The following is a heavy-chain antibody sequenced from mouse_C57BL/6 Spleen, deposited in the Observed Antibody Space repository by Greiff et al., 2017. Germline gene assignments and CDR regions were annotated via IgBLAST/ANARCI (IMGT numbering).Heavy chain of an antibody. Sequence: VQLKQSGPELVKPGASVKISCKASGYSFTDYNMNWVKQSNGKSLEWIGVINPNYGTTSYNQKFKGKATLTVDQSSSTAYMQLNSLTSEDSAVYYCARADTKTGTYYFDYWGQGTTLTVSS. D-gene: IGHD4-1*01. J-gene: IGHJ2*01. V-gene: IGHV1-39*01. CDR3: ARADTKTGTYYFDY. CDR1: GYSFTDYN. CDR2: INPNYGTT.